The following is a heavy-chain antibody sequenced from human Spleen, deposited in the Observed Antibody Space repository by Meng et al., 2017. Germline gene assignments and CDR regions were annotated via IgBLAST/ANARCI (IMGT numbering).Heavy chain of an antibody. CDR1: GYTFTSYR. CDR2: INTDSGKS. Sequence: QVQVLKSGSEFKKPGASGKVSCKAFGYTFTSYRMNWVRQAPGQGLEWMGWINTDSGKSTYARGFTGRFVFSLDTSVSTAYLQISSLKAEDTAVYYCARSAGGSYTTAWFDPWGQGTLVTVSS. CDR3: ARSAGGSYTTAWFDP. V-gene: IGHV7-4-1*02. D-gene: IGHD1-26*01. J-gene: IGHJ5*02.